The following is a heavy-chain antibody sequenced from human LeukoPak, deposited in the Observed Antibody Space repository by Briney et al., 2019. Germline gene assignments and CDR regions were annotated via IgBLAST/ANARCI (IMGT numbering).Heavy chain of an antibody. CDR2: IKHDGSEK. D-gene: IGHD3-3*01. V-gene: IGHV3-7*01. CDR1: GFTFSSYW. CDR3: AREPVVGYDFWSGYYTGEDDY. Sequence: GGSLRLSCAASGFTFSSYWMSWVRQAPGKGLEWVANIKHDGSEKYYVDSVKGRSTISRDNAKNSLYLQMNSLRAEDTAVYYCAREPVVGYDFWSGYYTGEDDYWGQGTLVTVSS. J-gene: IGHJ4*02.